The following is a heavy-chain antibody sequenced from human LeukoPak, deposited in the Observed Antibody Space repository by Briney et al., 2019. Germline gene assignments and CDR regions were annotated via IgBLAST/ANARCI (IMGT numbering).Heavy chain of an antibody. CDR2: INAGNGNT. Sequence: ASVKVSCKASGYTFTSYSIQWVRQAPGQRLEWMGWINAGNGNTKYSQKFQGRVIITRDTSASTVYMELSSLRSEDTAVYYCAREHDFWSGYSFDYWGQGTLVTVSS. D-gene: IGHD3-3*01. J-gene: IGHJ4*02. CDR3: AREHDFWSGYSFDY. CDR1: GYTFTSYS. V-gene: IGHV1-3*01.